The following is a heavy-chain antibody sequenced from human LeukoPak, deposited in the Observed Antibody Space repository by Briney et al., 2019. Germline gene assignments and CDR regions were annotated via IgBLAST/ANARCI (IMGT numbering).Heavy chain of an antibody. CDR1: GFTSTDYY. V-gene: IGHV3-11*04. D-gene: IGHD6-13*01. Sequence: GGSLRLSCAASGFTSTDYYMSWIRQAPGKGLEWVSYISTSDTTIYYADSVKGRFTISRDNAKNSLYLQMNSLRVEDTAVYYCARGGGSSWCLDCWGQGTLVTVSS. CDR2: ISTSDTTI. CDR3: ARGGGSSWCLDC. J-gene: IGHJ4*02.